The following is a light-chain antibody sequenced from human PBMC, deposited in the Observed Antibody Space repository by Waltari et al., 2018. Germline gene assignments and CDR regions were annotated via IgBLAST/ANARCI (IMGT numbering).Light chain of an antibody. V-gene: IGKV1-39*01. J-gene: IGKJ3*01. CDR1: ENVNKY. CDR2: KAS. Sequence: DIQMTQSPSSLSASVGDRVTIPCRAIENVNKYLNWYQQKPGKAPKLLIYKASTLQSGVPSRFSGSGSGTDYTFTISSLQSEDVATYYCQHGYGTPFTFGPGTKLDIK. CDR3: QHGYGTPFT.